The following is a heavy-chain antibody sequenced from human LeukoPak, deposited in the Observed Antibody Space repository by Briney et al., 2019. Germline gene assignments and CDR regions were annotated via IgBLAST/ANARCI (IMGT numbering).Heavy chain of an antibody. CDR1: GGSISSYY. Sequence: SETLSLTCTVSGGSISSYYWSWVRQPPGKGLEWIGYIYYSGSTNYNPSLKSRVTISVDTSKNQFSLKLSSVTAADTAVYYCARHVLRRVARSSFDYWGQGTLVTVSS. CDR3: ARHVLRRVARSSFDY. J-gene: IGHJ4*02. CDR2: IYYSGST. V-gene: IGHV4-59*01. D-gene: IGHD5-12*01.